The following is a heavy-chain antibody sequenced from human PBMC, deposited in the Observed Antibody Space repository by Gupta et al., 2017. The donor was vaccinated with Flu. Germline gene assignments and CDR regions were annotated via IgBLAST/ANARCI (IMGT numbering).Heavy chain of an antibody. CDR3: ARDLAYKRTPYYMDV. CDR1: GYTFTHPF. CDR2: IEPNHSDT. J-gene: IGHJ6*03. Sequence: QVPLLQPAAAVKCPAASVKVSCNGFGYTFTHPFIPWVRQTPGQGLEWMGRIEPNHSDTKVAQKFQGRVNLTMTTSISTAYMQLSRLRSDDTAVDYCARDLAYKRTPYYMDVWGKGTTVTVSS. V-gene: IGHV1-2*06. D-gene: IGHD1-14*01.